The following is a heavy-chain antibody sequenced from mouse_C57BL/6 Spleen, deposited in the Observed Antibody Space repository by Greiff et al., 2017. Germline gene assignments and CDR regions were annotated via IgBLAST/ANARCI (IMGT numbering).Heavy chain of an antibody. J-gene: IGHJ1*03. Sequence: EVQLVESGGGLVKPGGSLKLSCTASGFTFTNYGMHWVRQAPEKGLEWVAYISSGSSTIYYADTVKGRFTITSDNATTTLFLQLTRLRCEDTDKYDGASSTIGEDWYFDVWGTGTTVTVSS. D-gene: IGHD2-14*01. CDR2: ISSGSSTI. CDR1: GFTFTNYG. CDR3: ASSTIGEDWYFDV. V-gene: IGHV5-17*01.